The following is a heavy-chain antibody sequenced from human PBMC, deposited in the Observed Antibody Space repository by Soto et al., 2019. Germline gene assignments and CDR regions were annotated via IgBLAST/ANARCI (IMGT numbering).Heavy chain of an antibody. CDR1: GDTFSFYS. V-gene: IGHV1-69*04. CDR3: ATSYGSGYRAFDY. D-gene: IGHD3-10*01. CDR2: VNPILSMS. Sequence: QVQLVQSGAEVKRPGSGVKVSCKASGDTFSFYSSNWVRQAPGLGLEWMGRVNPILSMSNYAQRFQGRVTMTADKSTSTAYMELSGLRSEDTAMYYCATSYGSGYRAFDYWGQGALVTVS. J-gene: IGHJ4*02.